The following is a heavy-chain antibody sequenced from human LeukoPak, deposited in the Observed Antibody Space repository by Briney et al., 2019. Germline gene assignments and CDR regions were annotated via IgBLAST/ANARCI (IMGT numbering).Heavy chain of an antibody. J-gene: IGHJ3*02. CDR1: GFTFSSYS. Sequence: PGGSLRLSCAASGFTFSSYSMNWVRQAPGKGLEWVSSISSSSSYIYYADSVKGRFTISRDNAKSSLYLQMNSLRAEDTAVYYCARDRLTDYYGSGSYVGAFDIWGQGTMVTVSS. V-gene: IGHV3-21*01. CDR3: ARDRLTDYYGSGSYVGAFDI. D-gene: IGHD3-10*01. CDR2: ISSSSSYI.